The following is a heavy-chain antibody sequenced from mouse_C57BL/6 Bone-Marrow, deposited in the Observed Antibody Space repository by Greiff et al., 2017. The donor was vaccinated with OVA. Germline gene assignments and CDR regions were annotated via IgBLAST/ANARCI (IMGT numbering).Heavy chain of an antibody. CDR1: GYTFTSYW. CDR2: IYPGSGST. D-gene: IGHD3-2*02. V-gene: IGHV1-55*01. J-gene: IGHJ2*01. CDR3: ARRARRQLRLPLFDY. Sequence: VQLQQPGAELVKPGASVKLSCKASGYTFTSYWITWVKQRPGQGLEWIGDIYPGSGSTNYNEKFKSKATLTVDTSSSTAYMQLSSLTSEDSAVYYCARRARRQLRLPLFDYWGQGTTLTVSS.